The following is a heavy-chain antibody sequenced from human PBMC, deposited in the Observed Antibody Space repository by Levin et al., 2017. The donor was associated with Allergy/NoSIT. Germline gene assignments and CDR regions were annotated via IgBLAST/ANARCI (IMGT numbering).Heavy chain of an antibody. D-gene: IGHD5-24*01. V-gene: IGHV4-4*09. CDR2: IHSSGGT. CDR3: ARYGRDGYKHLDY. Sequence: SETLSLTCTVSDASLSGDYWSWIRQAPGEGLEWIGWIHSSGGTRYSPSIKSRVTMSVDMSKNQFSLRVTSVTASDTAVYYCARYGRDGYKHLDYWGQGTLVAVSS. J-gene: IGHJ4*02. CDR1: DASLSGDY.